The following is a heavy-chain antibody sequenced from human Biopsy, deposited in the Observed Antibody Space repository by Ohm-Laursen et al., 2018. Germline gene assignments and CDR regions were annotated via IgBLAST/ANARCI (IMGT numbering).Heavy chain of an antibody. CDR3: ARDER. CDR1: GGSISSDY. V-gene: IGHV3-7*01. CDR2: INPDGSVK. J-gene: IGHJ4*02. D-gene: IGHD5-24*01. Sequence: LSLTCPVSGGSISSDYWSWIRQTPGKGLEWVANINPDGSVKYFADSVKGRFTISRDNAENSMYLQMSSLTVDDTAVYYCARDERWGQGTLVTVSS.